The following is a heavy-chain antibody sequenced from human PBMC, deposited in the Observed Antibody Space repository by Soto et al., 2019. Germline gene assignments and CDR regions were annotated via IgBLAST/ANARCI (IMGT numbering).Heavy chain of an antibody. CDR2: ISGSGGST. V-gene: IGHV3-23*01. CDR1: GFTFSSYA. CDR3: AKGGVVVVAATPFDY. J-gene: IGHJ4*02. D-gene: IGHD2-15*01. Sequence: EVQLLESGGGLVQPGGSLRLSCAASGFTFSSYAMSWVRQAPGKGLEWVSAISGSGGSTYYADSVKGRFTISRDNSKNALNLQMSSRRAEDTAVYYCAKGGVVVVAATPFDYWGQGTLVTVSS.